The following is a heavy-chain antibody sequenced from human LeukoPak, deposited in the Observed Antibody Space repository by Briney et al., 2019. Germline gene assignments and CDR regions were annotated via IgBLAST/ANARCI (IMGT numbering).Heavy chain of an antibody. D-gene: IGHD5-12*01. CDR1: GGSISSGSYY. CDR3: AREGGYDHFYYYYYMDV. V-gene: IGHV4-61*02. J-gene: IGHJ6*03. CDR2: IYTSGST. Sequence: SETLSLTCTVSGGSISSGSYYWSWNRQPAGKGLEWIGRIYTSGSTNYNPSLKSRVTISVDTSKNQFSLKLSSVTAADTAVCYCAREGGYDHFYYYYYMDVWGKGTTVTISS.